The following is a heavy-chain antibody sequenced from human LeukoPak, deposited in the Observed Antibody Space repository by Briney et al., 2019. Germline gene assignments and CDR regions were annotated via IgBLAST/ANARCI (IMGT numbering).Heavy chain of an antibody. CDR2: ISAYNGNT. CDR1: GYTFTSYG. V-gene: IGHV1-18*01. D-gene: IGHD3-3*01. J-gene: IGHJ4*02. Sequence: ASVKVSCKASGYTFTSYGISWVRQAPGQGLEWMGWISAYNGNTSYAQKLQGRVTMTTDTSTSTAYMELRSLRSDDTAVYYCAKVPIFGVVILYYFDYWGQGTLVTVSS. CDR3: AKVPIFGVVILYYFDY.